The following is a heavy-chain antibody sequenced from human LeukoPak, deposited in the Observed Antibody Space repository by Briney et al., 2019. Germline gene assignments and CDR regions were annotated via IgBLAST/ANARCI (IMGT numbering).Heavy chain of an antibody. CDR3: AKDLLRIAVAGVYYFDY. Sequence: PGGSLRLSCAASGFTFSSYAMSWVRQAPGKGLEWVSAISGSGGSTYYADSVKGRFTISRDNSKNTLYLQMNSLRAEDTAVYYCAKDLLRIAVAGVYYFDYWGQGTLVTVSS. J-gene: IGHJ4*02. D-gene: IGHD6-19*01. CDR1: GFTFSSYA. V-gene: IGHV3-23*01. CDR2: ISGSGGST.